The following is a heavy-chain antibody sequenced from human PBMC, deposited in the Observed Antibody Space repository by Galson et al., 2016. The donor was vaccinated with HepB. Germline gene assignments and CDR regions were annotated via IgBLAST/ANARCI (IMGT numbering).Heavy chain of an antibody. CDR1: GLTFSAYG. Sequence: SLRLSCAASGLTFSAYGLHWVRQAPGKGLEWVAFISYDGNNKYFIDSVKGRFTISRDNSKNTLYLQMNSLRAEDTAVYYCAKDAKRMPTGNGGIYDYWGQGTLVTVSS. CDR2: ISYDGNNK. CDR3: AKDAKRMPTGNGGIYDY. D-gene: IGHD1-1*01. J-gene: IGHJ4*02. V-gene: IGHV3-30*18.